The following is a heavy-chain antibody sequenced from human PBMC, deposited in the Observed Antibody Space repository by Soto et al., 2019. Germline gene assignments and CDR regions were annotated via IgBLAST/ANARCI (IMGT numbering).Heavy chain of an antibody. D-gene: IGHD2-2*01. CDR1: GYTFTSYG. J-gene: IGHJ5*02. CDR3: ARDRGYCSSTSCTGSGWFDP. V-gene: IGHV1-18*04. Sequence: GSVKVSCKASGYTFTSYGISWVRQAPGQGLEWMGWISAYNGNTNYAQKLQGRVTMTTDTSTSTAYMELRSLRSDDTAVYYCARDRGYCSSTSCTGSGWFDPWGQRTLVTVSS. CDR2: ISAYNGNT.